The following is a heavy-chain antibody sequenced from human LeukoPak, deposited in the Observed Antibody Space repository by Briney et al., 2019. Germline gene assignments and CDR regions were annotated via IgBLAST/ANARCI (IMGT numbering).Heavy chain of an antibody. CDR3: ARCSGSSCYMPLDH. Sequence: PGGSLRLSCAASGLTFSSYAMTWVRQTPGKGLEWVSGIGGSGGSTYYADSVKGRFTISRDNSKNTLDLQMSSLRAEDTAVYYCARCSGSSCYMPLDHWGQGTLFAVSS. CDR1: GLTFSSYA. D-gene: IGHD2-15*01. V-gene: IGHV3-23*01. J-gene: IGHJ4*02. CDR2: IGGSGGST.